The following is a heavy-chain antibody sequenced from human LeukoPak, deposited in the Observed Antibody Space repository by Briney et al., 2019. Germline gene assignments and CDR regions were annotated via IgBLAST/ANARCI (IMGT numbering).Heavy chain of an antibody. V-gene: IGHV5-51*01. CDR2: INPGDSET. Sequence: PGESLKTSCKGSGYSFTSYWIGWVRQMPGKGLEWMGIINPGDSETRYSPSFQGQVTISADKSIRIAYLQWNSLKTSDTAMYYCARPLRYSSGLPPVGYWGQGTLVTVSS. D-gene: IGHD6-19*01. J-gene: IGHJ4*02. CDR3: ARPLRYSSGLPPVGY. CDR1: GYSFTSYW.